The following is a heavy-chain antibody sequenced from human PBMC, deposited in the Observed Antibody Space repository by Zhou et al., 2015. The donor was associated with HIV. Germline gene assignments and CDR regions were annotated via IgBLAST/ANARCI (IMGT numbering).Heavy chain of an antibody. CDR3: AADSDYAGGMDV. V-gene: IGHV1-58*01. CDR2: IVVGSGNT. J-gene: IGHJ6*02. D-gene: IGHD5-12*01. Sequence: QLVQSGPEVKKPGTSVKVSCKASGFTFTSSAVQWVRQARGQRLEWIGWIVVGSGNTNYAQKFQERVTITRDMSTSTAYMELSSLRSEDTAVYYCAADSDYAGGMDVWGQGTTVTVSS. CDR1: GFTFTSSA.